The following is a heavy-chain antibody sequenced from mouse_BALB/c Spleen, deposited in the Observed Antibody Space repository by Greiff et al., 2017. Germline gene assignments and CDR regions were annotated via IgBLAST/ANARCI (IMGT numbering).Heavy chain of an antibody. J-gene: IGHJ4*01. Sequence: EVKLVESGGGLVKPGGSLKLSCAASGFTFSSYAMSWVRQTPEKRLEWVASISSGGSTYYSDGVKGRFAISKDNARNILYLHISSLRSEDTAMYYCARETYSYAMDYWGQGTSVTVSS. V-gene: IGHV5-6-5*01. CDR2: ISSGGST. CDR1: GFTFSSYA. CDR3: ARETYSYAMDY. D-gene: IGHD2-10*01.